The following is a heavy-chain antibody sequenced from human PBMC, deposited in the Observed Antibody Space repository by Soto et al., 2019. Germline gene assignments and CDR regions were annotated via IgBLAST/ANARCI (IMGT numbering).Heavy chain of an antibody. CDR3: ARVGRGGDCSLKSNHWFDP. CDR1: GYTFTSYG. Sequence: ASVKVSCKASGYTFTSYGISWVRQAPGQGLEWMGWISAYNGNTNYAQKLQGRVTMTTDTSTSTAYMELRSLRSDDTAVYYCARVGRGGDCSLKSNHWFDPWGQVTRVTVSS. J-gene: IGHJ5*02. D-gene: IGHD2-21*02. CDR2: ISAYNGNT. V-gene: IGHV1-18*01.